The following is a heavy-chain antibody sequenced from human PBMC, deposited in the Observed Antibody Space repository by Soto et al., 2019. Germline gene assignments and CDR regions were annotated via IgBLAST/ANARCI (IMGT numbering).Heavy chain of an antibody. CDR1: GDSIIRSF. CDR3: ARGAGDFSGPVTFDF. CDR2: ISDSGIT. V-gene: IGHV4-59*01. Sequence: QVQLQESGPGLVKPSETLSLTCVVSGDSIIRSFWGWIRQPPGRGLGLIAYISDSGITFSNPSLNSRLSMSVDTSKNEFSLTLTSMPAADTAIYYCARGAGDFSGPVTFDFWGQGTLFTVSS. J-gene: IGHJ3*01.